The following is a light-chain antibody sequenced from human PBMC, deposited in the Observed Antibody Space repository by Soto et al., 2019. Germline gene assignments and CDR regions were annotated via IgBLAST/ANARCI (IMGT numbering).Light chain of an antibody. CDR3: TSYTSISLYV. V-gene: IGLV2-14*01. CDR2: EVS. J-gene: IGLJ1*01. CDR1: SSDVGGYNY. Sequence: QSVLTQPRSVSGSPGQSITISCTGTSSDVGGYNYVSWYQQHPGKAPKLMIYEVSNRPSGISNRFSGSKSGNTASLTISGLQAVDEADYYCTSYTSISLYVFGTGTKLTVL.